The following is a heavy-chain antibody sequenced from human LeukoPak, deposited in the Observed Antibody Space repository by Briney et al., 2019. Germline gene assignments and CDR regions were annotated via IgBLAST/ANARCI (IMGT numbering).Heavy chain of an antibody. CDR2: ISYRGST. D-gene: IGHD3-22*01. J-gene: IGHJ4*02. CDR3: ARDHRDSSGYFYY. V-gene: IGHV4-30-4*01. Sequence: SQTLSLTCTVSGGSISSGDFSWSWIRQPPGKGLEWIAHISYRGSTYYSPPLKSRVTISLDTSKNQFSLNLRSVTAADTAVYYCARDHRDSSGYFYYWGQGTLVTVSS. CDR1: GGSISSGDFS.